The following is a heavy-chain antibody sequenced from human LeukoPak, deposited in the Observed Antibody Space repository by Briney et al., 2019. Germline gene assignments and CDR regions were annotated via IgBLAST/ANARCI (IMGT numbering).Heavy chain of an antibody. Sequence: GASVKVSCKASGYTFTSYYINWVRQATGQGLEWMGWMNPNSGNTGYAQKFKGRVTMTRNTSISTAYMELSSLRSEDTAVYYCARTAVKTDTPDDYWGQGTLVTVSS. J-gene: IGHJ4*02. CDR2: MNPNSGNT. CDR3: ARTAVKTDTPDDY. D-gene: IGHD1-14*01. V-gene: IGHV1-8*01. CDR1: GYTFTSYY.